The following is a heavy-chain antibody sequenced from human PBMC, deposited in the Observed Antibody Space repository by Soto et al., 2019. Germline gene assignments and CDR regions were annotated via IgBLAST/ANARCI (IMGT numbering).Heavy chain of an antibody. CDR3: AKRREGGYYIFDY. D-gene: IGHD3-10*01. V-gene: IGHV3-23*01. J-gene: IGHJ4*02. CDR2: ISGSGEST. CDR1: GFTFSSFA. Sequence: VGSLRLSCAASGFTFSSFAMSWVRQAPGKGLEWVSSISGSGESTYYADSVKGRLSISRDNSKNTLYLQMNSLRAEDTAVYYCAKRREGGYYIFDYWGQVTPVTVYS.